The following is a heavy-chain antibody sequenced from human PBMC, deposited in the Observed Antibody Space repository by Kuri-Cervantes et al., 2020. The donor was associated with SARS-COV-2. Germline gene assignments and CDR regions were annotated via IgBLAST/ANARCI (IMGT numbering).Heavy chain of an antibody. D-gene: IGHD3-22*01. J-gene: IGHJ4*02. CDR1: GFTFSSYA. CDR2: ISYDGSNK. V-gene: IGHV3-30*14. Sequence: GEFLKISCAAPGFTFSSYAMHWVRQAPGKGLEWVAVISYDGSNKYYADSVKGRFTISRDNSKNTLHLQMNSLRAEDTAVYYCKKDRDSSGYYAQIDYWGQGTLVTVSS. CDR3: KKDRDSSGYYAQIDY.